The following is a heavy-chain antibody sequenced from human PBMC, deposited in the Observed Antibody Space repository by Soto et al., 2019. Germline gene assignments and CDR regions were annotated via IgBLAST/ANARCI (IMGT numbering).Heavy chain of an antibody. D-gene: IGHD6-13*01. J-gene: IGHJ4*02. V-gene: IGHV3-21*01. Sequence: PGGSLRLSCAASGFTFSSYSMNWVRQAPGKGLGWVSSISSSSSYIYYADSVKGRFTISRDNAKNSLYLQMNSLRAEDTAVYYCARTPTAAGFVFDYWGQGTLVTVSS. CDR3: ARTPTAAGFVFDY. CDR1: GFTFSSYS. CDR2: ISSSSSYI.